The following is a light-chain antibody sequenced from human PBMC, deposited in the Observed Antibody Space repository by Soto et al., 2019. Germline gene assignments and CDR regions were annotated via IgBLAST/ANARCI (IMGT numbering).Light chain of an antibody. J-gene: IGKJ5*01. CDR2: DAS. Sequence: DIQMTQSPSSLSASVGDRVTITCQASQNINNYLNWYQQKPGRXPXXLIYDASNLEAGVPSRFRGSGSGTDFPFTISRLQPEDTATYDCQQYENLPTFGQGTRLEIK. CDR1: QNINNY. V-gene: IGKV1-33*01. CDR3: QQYENLPT.